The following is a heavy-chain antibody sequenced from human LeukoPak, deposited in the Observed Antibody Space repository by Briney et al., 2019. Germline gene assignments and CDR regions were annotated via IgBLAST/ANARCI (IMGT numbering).Heavy chain of an antibody. CDR2: INHSGST. D-gene: IGHD6-13*01. CDR1: GGSFSGYY. CDR3: ARASGGVAAAFDY. Sequence: SETLSLTCAVYGGSFSGYYRSWIRQPPGKGLEWIGEINHSGSTNYNPSLKSRVTISVDTSRNQFSLKLSSVTAADTAVYYCARASGGVAAAFDYWGQGTLVTVSS. V-gene: IGHV4-34*01. J-gene: IGHJ4*02.